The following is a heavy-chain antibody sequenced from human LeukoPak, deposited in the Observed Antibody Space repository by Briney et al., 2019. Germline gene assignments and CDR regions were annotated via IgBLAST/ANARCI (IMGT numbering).Heavy chain of an antibody. Sequence: PSETLSLTCTVSGGSISSYYWSWIRQPPGKGLEWIGEINHSGSTNYNPSLKGRVTISVDTSKNQFSLKLSSVTAADTAVYYCARGPLGTSSSGWFDPWGQGTLVTVSS. J-gene: IGHJ5*02. V-gene: IGHV4-34*01. CDR3: ARGPLGTSSSGWFDP. CDR1: GGSISSYY. D-gene: IGHD2-2*01. CDR2: INHSGST.